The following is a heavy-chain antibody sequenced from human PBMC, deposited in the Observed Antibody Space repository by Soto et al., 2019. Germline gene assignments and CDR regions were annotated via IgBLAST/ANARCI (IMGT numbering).Heavy chain of an antibody. CDR1: GFTFGSYA. J-gene: IGHJ6*02. Sequence: SLRLSCAASGFTFGSYAMSWVRQAPGKGLEWVSAISGSGGSTYYADSVKGRFTISRDNSKNTLYLQMNSLRAEDTAVYYCAKDYAGDYINPSYYYYGMDVWGQGTTVTVSS. CDR3: AKDYAGDYINPSYYYYGMDV. CDR2: ISGSGGST. V-gene: IGHV3-23*01. D-gene: IGHD4-17*01.